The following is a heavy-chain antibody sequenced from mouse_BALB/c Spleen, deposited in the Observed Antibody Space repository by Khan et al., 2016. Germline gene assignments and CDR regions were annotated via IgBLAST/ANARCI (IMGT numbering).Heavy chain of an antibody. CDR2: IDPANGNT. J-gene: IGHJ1*01. Sequence: VQLQQSGAELVKPGASVKLSCTSSGFNIKDTNMHWVKQRPEQGLEWIGKIDPANGNTKYDPKFQGKATITTDTSSNTAYLQLSSLTSEDTAVYYCASRALDPRDLDVWGAGTTGTVSS. CDR3: ASRALDPRDLDV. V-gene: IGHV14-3*02. CDR1: GFNIKDTN.